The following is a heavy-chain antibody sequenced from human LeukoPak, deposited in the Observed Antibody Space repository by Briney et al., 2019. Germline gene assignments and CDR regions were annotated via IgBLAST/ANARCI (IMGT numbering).Heavy chain of an antibody. V-gene: IGHV3-7*01. Sequence: PGGSLRLSCVVSGFTFSSSWMTWVRQAPGKGLEWVANIKQDGSETHYVDSVKGRFTISRDNAKNSLYLQMNSLRAEDTAVYYCAREPGIGYAFDIWGHGTGVTVSS. CDR3: AREPGIGYAFDI. J-gene: IGHJ3*02. CDR1: GFTFSSSW. D-gene: IGHD2/OR15-2a*01. CDR2: IKQDGSET.